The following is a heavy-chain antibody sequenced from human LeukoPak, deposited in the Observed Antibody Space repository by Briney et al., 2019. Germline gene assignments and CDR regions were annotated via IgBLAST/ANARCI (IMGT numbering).Heavy chain of an antibody. Sequence: PGGSLRLSCAASGFTFSTYAMSWVRQAPGKGLEWVSSISSSGDRTFYADSVKDRFTISRDNSGNTLYLQMSRLRAEDTAVYYCARALVAGVTLNALDIWGRGTMVTVSS. V-gene: IGHV3-23*01. CDR2: ISSSGDRT. J-gene: IGHJ3*02. D-gene: IGHD2-15*01. CDR3: ARALVAGVTLNALDI. CDR1: GFTFSTYA.